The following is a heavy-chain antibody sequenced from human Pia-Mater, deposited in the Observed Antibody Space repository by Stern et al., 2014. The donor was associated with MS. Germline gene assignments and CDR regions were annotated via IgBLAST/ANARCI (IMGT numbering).Heavy chain of an antibody. J-gene: IGHJ6*02. CDR3: ARVVTSTRPV. D-gene: IGHD3-16*02. CDR2: LNLNTGDT. V-gene: IGHV1-2*06. CDR1: GYTVTTYY. Sequence: VQLVQSGAEVKKPGASVKVSCRTSGYTVTTYYIHWVRQAPGQGLQWMGRLNLNTGDTVYAQTFQGRVTMTRDTSISTAYMELTSLRSDDTAVYYCARVVTSTRPVWGHGTTVTVSS.